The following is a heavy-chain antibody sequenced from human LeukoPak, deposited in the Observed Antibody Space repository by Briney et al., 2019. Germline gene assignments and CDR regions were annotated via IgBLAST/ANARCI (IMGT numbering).Heavy chain of an antibody. CDR2: ISGSGGST. D-gene: IGHD6-19*01. Sequence: PGGSLRLSCAASGFTFSSYAMSWVRQAPGKGLEWVSAISGSGGSTYYADSVKGRFTISRDNSKNTLYLQMNSLRAEDTAVYYCAKDLGPYSSGWEIDYWGQGTLVTVSS. CDR1: GFTFSSYA. V-gene: IGHV3-23*01. CDR3: AKDLGPYSSGWEIDY. J-gene: IGHJ4*02.